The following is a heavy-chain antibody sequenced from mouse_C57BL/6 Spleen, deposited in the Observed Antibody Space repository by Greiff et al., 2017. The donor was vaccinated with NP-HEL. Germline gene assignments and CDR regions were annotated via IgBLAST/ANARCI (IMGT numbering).Heavy chain of an antibody. CDR3: ARDVVTTRAWFAY. Sequence: EVKVVESGGGLVKPGGSLKLSCAASGFTFSSYAMSWVRQTPEKRLEWVATISDGGSYTYYPDNVKGRFTISRDNAKNNLYLQMSHLKSEDTAMYYCARDVVTTRAWFAYWGQGTLVTVSA. J-gene: IGHJ3*01. CDR2: ISDGGSYT. CDR1: GFTFSSYA. D-gene: IGHD2-2*01. V-gene: IGHV5-4*01.